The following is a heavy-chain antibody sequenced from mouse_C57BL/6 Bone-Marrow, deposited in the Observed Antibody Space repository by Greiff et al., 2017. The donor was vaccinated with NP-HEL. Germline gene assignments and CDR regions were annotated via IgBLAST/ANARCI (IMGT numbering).Heavy chain of an antibody. CDR3: TTRFITTVVRYFDV. CDR1: GFNIKDYY. V-gene: IGHV14-1*01. CDR2: IDPEDGDT. D-gene: IGHD1-1*01. Sequence: EVQLQQSGAELVRPGASVKLSCTASGFNIKDYYMHWVKQRSEQGLEWIGRIDPEDGDTEYAPKFQGKATMTADTSSNTAYLQLSSLTSEDTAVYYCTTRFITTVVRYFDVWGTGTTVTVSS. J-gene: IGHJ1*03.